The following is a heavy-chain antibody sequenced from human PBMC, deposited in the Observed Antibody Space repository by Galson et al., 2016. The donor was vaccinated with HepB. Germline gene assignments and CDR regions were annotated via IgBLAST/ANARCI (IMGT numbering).Heavy chain of an antibody. Sequence: SVKVSCKASGFTFTSYYLHWVQQAPGQGLEWMGWISAYNGNTNYAQNLQGRVTMTTDTSTSTAYMELRSLRSDDTAVYFCARGVRRAFYYDSSGYLVYFDYWGQGTLVTVSS. CDR3: ARGVRRAFYYDSSGYLVYFDY. D-gene: IGHD3-22*01. CDR2: ISAYNGNT. V-gene: IGHV1-18*04. J-gene: IGHJ4*02. CDR1: GFTFTSYY.